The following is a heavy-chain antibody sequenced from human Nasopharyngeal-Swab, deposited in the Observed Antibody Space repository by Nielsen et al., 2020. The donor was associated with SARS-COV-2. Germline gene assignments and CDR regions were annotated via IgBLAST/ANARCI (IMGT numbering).Heavy chain of an antibody. J-gene: IGHJ6*03. CDR3: ARSFTYYYYMDV. Sequence: GESLKISCSASGFTFSSYAMHWVRQAPGKGLEWVSAISGSGGSTYYADSVKGRFTISRDNSKNTLYLQMNSLRAEDTAVYYCARSFTYYYYMDVWGKGTTVTVSS. CDR1: GFTFSSYA. D-gene: IGHD3-16*01. CDR2: ISGSGGST. V-gene: IGHV3-64*04.